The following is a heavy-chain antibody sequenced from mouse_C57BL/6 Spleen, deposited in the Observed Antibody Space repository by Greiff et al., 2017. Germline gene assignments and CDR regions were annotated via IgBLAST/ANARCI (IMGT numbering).Heavy chain of an antibody. CDR3: ASPNWDWYFDV. CDR2: ISYDGSN. J-gene: IGHJ1*03. D-gene: IGHD4-1*01. CDR1: GYSITSGYY. V-gene: IGHV3-6*01. Sequence: ESGPGLVKPSQSLSLTCSVTGYSITSGYYWNWLRQFPGNKLEWMGYISYDGSNNYNPSLKNRISITRDTSKNQFFLKLNSVTTEDTATYYCASPNWDWYFDVWGTGTTVTVSS.